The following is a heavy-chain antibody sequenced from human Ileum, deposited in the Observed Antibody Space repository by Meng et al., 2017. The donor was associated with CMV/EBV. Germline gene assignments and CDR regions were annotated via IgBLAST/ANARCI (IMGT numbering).Heavy chain of an antibody. CDR1: GFTFSTSW. Sequence: SLKISCAASGFTFSTSWMNWVRQASGKGLEWVANINHDGSEKYYVDSVKGRFTISRDNAKNSVYLQMNGLRAEDTGVYYCACGYFTSGDYWGQGTLVTVSS. J-gene: IGHJ4*02. CDR2: INHDGSEK. V-gene: IGHV3-7*01. D-gene: IGHD2/OR15-2a*01. CDR3: ACGYFTSGDY.